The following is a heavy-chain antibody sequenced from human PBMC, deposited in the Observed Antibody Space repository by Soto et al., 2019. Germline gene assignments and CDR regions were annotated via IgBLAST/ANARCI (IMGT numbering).Heavy chain of an antibody. CDR2: IYYSGST. D-gene: IGHD3-9*01. V-gene: IGHV4-61*08. CDR3: ARERGGFYDYLDY. J-gene: IGHJ4*02. CDR1: GGSISSGGYY. Sequence: SETLSLTCTVSGGSISSGGYYWSWIRQHPGKGLEWIGYIYYSGSTNYNPSLKSRVTISVDTSKNQFSLKLSSVTAADTAVYYCARERGGFYDYLDYWGQGTLVTVSS.